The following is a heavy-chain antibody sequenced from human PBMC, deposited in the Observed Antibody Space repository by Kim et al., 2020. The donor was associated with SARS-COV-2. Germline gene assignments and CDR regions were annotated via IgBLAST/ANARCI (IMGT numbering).Heavy chain of an antibody. D-gene: IGHD3-3*01. Sequence: SVKVSCKASGGTFSSYAISWVRQAPGQGLEWMGRIIPILGIANYAQKFQGRVTITADKSTSTAYMELSSLRSEDTAVYYCASRREDFWSGYYVNEYFQHWGQGTLVTVSS. CDR3: ASRREDFWSGYYVNEYFQH. J-gene: IGHJ1*01. V-gene: IGHV1-69*04. CDR1: GGTFSSYA. CDR2: IIPILGIA.